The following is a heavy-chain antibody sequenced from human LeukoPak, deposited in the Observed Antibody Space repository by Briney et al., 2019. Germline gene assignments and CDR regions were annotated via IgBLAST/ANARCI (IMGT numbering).Heavy chain of an antibody. D-gene: IGHD3-16*01. CDR1: GFTFSGYW. Sequence: GGSLRLSCAASGFTFSGYWMHWVRQAPGKGLVWVSRINSDGSYTNYADSVKGRFTISRDNAKNTLYLQMNSLRAEDTAVYYCARGGMTWGEAHYYYYYMDVWGKGTTVTVSS. V-gene: IGHV3-74*01. J-gene: IGHJ6*03. CDR3: ARGGMTWGEAHYYYYYMDV. CDR2: INSDGSYT.